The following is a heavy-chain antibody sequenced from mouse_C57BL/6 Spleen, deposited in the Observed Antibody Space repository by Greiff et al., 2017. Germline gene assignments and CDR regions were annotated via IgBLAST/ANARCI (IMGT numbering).Heavy chain of an antibody. D-gene: IGHD2-4*01. CDR3: ARRDDYDWYCDV. J-gene: IGHJ1*03. CDR2: ISYDGSN. CDR1: GYSITSGYY. V-gene: IGHV3-6*01. Sequence: EVKLVESGPGLVKPSQSLSLTCSVTGYSITSGYYWNWIRQFPGNKLEWMGYISYDGSNNYNPSLKNRISITRDTSKNQFFLKLNSVTTEDTATYYCARRDDYDWYCDVWGTGTTVTVSS.